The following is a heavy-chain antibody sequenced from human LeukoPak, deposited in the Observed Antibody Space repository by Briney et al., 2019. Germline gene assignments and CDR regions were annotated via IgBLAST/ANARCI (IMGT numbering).Heavy chain of an antibody. D-gene: IGHD3-22*01. CDR2: ILENGSYQ. CDR3: AKGPYYYDSSGLDY. CDR1: GFTFSNYI. V-gene: IGHV3-30*04. J-gene: IGHJ4*02. Sequence: TGGSLRLSCAASGFTFSNYIMHWVRQAPGKGLDWVAVILENGSYQYYADSVKGRFTISRDNSKNTLFLQMNSLRAEDTAVYYCAKGPYYYDSSGLDYWGQGTLVTVSS.